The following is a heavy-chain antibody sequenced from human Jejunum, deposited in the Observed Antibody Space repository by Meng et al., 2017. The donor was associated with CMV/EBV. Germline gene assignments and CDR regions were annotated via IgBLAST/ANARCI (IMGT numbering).Heavy chain of an antibody. J-gene: IGHJ4*02. D-gene: IGHD1-26*01. CDR3: GAGSGFDF. CDR1: GFTFDIYE. Sequence: SGLASGFTFDIYERNWVRQAPGKGLGWISYISGNAYTTLYSDSVKGRFTISRDNAKTSVYLQMNSLRVEDTATYYCGAGSGFDFWGQGTRVTVSS. CDR2: ISGNAYTT. V-gene: IGHV3-48*03.